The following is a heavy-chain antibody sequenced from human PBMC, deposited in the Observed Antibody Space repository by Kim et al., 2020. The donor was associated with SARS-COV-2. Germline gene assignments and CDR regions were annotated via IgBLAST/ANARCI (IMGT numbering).Heavy chain of an antibody. CDR3: ARDAPSMVRGVILD. V-gene: IGHV1-69*01. J-gene: IGHJ4*02. D-gene: IGHD3-10*01. Sequence: AQKFQGRVTITADESTSTAYMELSSLRSEDTAVYYCARDAPSMVRGVILDWGQGTLVTVSS.